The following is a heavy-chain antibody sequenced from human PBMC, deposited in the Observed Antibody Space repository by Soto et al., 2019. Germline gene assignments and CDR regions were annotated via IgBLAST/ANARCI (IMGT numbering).Heavy chain of an antibody. J-gene: IGHJ4*02. CDR3: ASERLCGADCYFFEY. CDR2: ISGSNNNI. Sequence: PAGSLTLSCAASGVTFRDYEMNWVRQAPGKGLEWIWEISGSNNNIYNADSKSGRSTISKNNNNNSSFLQMTRLAAEDTAIYYCASERLCGADCYFFEYWGQGTKVTVSS. CDR1: GVTFRDYE. V-gene: IGHV3-48*03. D-gene: IGHD2-21*02.